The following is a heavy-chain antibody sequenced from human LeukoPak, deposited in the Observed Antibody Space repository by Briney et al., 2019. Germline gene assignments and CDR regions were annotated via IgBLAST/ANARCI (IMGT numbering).Heavy chain of an antibody. D-gene: IGHD2-15*01. Sequence: ASVKVSCKASGYTFTSYGISWVRQAPGQGLEWMGWISAHNGNTKYAQELQGRVTMTTDTSTTTAYMELRSLKSDDTAVYYCATEGYCSGGTCYHNWFDSWGQGTLVTVSS. J-gene: IGHJ5*01. CDR2: ISAHNGNT. V-gene: IGHV1-18*01. CDR1: GYTFTSYG. CDR3: ATEGYCSGGTCYHNWFDS.